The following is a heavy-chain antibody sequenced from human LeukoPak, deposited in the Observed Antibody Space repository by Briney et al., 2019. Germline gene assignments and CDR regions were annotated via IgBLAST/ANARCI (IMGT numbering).Heavy chain of an antibody. Sequence: GGSLRLSCEASGFTFSGNWMSWVRQAPGKGLEWVASINPDGSQKLYVDSVKGRFTISRDNTKGSLYLQMNSLGAEGTAMYYCAKLLGTATTYDSWGQGTRVTVSS. CDR2: INPDGSQK. D-gene: IGHD5-24*01. CDR1: GFTFSGNW. CDR3: AKLLGTATTYDS. V-gene: IGHV3-7*01. J-gene: IGHJ4*02.